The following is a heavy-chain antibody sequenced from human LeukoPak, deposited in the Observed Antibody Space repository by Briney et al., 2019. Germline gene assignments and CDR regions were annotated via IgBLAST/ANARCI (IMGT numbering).Heavy chain of an antibody. D-gene: IGHD2/OR15-2a*01. V-gene: IGHV4-59*01. CDR2: IYYSGST. J-gene: IGHJ4*02. CDR3: ARGGYYYPPFDY. Sequence: PSETLSLSCAVSGCSISSYYWSWIRQPPGKGLEWVGDIYYSGSTNYNPSLKSRVTISVDTSKNQFSLKLSSVTAADTAVYYCARGGYYYPPFDYWGQGTLVTVSS. CDR1: GCSISSYY.